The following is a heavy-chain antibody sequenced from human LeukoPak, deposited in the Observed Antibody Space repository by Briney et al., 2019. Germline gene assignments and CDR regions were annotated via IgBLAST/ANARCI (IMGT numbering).Heavy chain of an antibody. D-gene: IGHD4-11*01. Sequence: SSETLSLTCAVYGGSFSGYSWSWIRQPPGKGLEWIGEINHSVSTNYNPSLKSRVTISVDTSKNQFSLKLTSVTAADTAVYYCARVARWIYSNYGVWFDPWGQGTLATVSS. CDR1: GGSFSGYS. J-gene: IGHJ5*02. CDR2: INHSVST. CDR3: ARVARWIYSNYGVWFDP. V-gene: IGHV4-34*01.